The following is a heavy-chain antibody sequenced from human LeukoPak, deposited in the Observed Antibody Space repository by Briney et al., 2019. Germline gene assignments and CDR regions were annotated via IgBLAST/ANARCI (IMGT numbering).Heavy chain of an antibody. CDR3: AKEKVTMVRGVIKSYYFDY. D-gene: IGHD3-10*01. Sequence: PGGSLRLSCAASGFTFSSYAMSWVRQAQGKGLEWVSAISGSGGSTYYADSVKGRFTISRDNSKNTLYLQMNSLRAEDTAVYYCAKEKVTMVRGVIKSYYFDYWGQGTLVTVSS. J-gene: IGHJ4*02. V-gene: IGHV3-23*01. CDR2: ISGSGGST. CDR1: GFTFSSYA.